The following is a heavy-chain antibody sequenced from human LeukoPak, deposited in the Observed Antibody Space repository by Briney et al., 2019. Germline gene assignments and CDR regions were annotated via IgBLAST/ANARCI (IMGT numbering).Heavy chain of an antibody. V-gene: IGHV4-34*01. J-gene: IGHJ3*02. CDR1: GGSFSGYY. CDR2: INHSGST. D-gene: IGHD3-3*01. Sequence: PSETLSLTCAVYGGSFSGYYWSWIRQPPGKGLEWIGEINHSGSTNYNPSLKSRVTISVDTSKNQFSLKLSSVTAADTAVYYCARDNYDFWSGYYTAFDIWGQGTMVTVSS. CDR3: ARDNYDFWSGYYTAFDI.